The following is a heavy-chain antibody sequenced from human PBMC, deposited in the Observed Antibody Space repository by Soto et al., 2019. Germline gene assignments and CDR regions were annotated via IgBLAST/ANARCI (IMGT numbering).Heavy chain of an antibody. Sequence: SETLSLTCAVYGGSFTGYKWTWIRQYPGKGLEWIGYIYYTGSTNYNPSLKSRVTISVDTSKNQFSLKLSSVTAADTAVYYCASATVTEYYFDYWGQGTLVTVSS. CDR1: GGSFTGYK. J-gene: IGHJ4*02. D-gene: IGHD4-17*01. V-gene: IGHV4-34*01. CDR2: IYYTGST. CDR3: ASATVTEYYFDY.